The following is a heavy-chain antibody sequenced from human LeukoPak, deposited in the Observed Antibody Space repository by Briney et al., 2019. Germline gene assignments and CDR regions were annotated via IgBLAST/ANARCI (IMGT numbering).Heavy chain of an antibody. Sequence: VASVKVSCKASGYTFTGYYMHWVRQAPGQGLEWMGWINPNSGGTNYAQKLQGRVTMTTDTSTSTAYMELRSLRSDDTAVYYCARGYSSGWRTAFDPWGQGTLVTVSS. D-gene: IGHD6-19*01. CDR3: ARGYSSGWRTAFDP. J-gene: IGHJ5*02. V-gene: IGHV1-2*02. CDR2: INPNSGGT. CDR1: GYTFTGYY.